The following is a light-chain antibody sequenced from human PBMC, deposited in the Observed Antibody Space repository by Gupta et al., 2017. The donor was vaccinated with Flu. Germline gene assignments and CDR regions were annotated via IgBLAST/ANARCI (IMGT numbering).Light chain of an antibody. Sequence: EIVMTQSPATLSVSPGGRATLSCRASQSVSSNLDWYQQKPGQAPRLLIHGAFTRATATPARFSGSGSGTEFTLTISSRQFEDVAVYYCQQKNNWHPSITFGQGTRLEIK. CDR2: GAF. V-gene: IGKV3-15*01. CDR3: QQKNNWHPSIT. J-gene: IGKJ5*01. CDR1: QSVSSN.